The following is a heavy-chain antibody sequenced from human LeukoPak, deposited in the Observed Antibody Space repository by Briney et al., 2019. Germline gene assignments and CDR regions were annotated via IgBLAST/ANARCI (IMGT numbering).Heavy chain of an antibody. Sequence: KPSETLSLTCAVYGGSFTDYYWSWIRQPPGKGLEWIGEINHRGSTNYNSSLKSRVTISVDRSKNQFSLKPNSVTAADTAVYFCARVPHTTSSIDYWGQGAPVTVSS. V-gene: IGHV4-34*01. CDR1: GGSFTDYY. J-gene: IGHJ4*02. D-gene: IGHD6-6*01. CDR2: INHRGST. CDR3: ARVPHTTSSIDY.